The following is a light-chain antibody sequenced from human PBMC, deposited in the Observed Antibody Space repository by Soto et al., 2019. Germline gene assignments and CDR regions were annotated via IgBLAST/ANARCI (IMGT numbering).Light chain of an antibody. CDR1: QSVGNSY. Sequence: EIVLTQSPGTLSLSPGERATLSCRASQSVGNSYLAWYQQKPGQPPRLLIYHASIRATGTPHRFSGSGSGTDFALTISRLEPEDFAVYYCHQYANAPLTFGGGTKVEIK. CDR3: HQYANAPLT. CDR2: HAS. J-gene: IGKJ4*01. V-gene: IGKV3-20*01.